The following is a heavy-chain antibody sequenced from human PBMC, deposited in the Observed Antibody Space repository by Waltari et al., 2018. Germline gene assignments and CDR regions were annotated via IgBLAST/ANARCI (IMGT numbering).Heavy chain of an antibody. J-gene: IGHJ5*02. CDR3: ARVLGGYCSSTSCSGFDP. V-gene: IGHV3-21*01. D-gene: IGHD2-2*01. Sequence: EVQLVESGRGLVKPGGSLRLSCAASGFTFSSHSMNWVRQAPGKGLEWVSSICSSSTYIDYADAVKGRFTISRDNAKNSLYLQMNSLRAEDTAVYYCARVLGGYCSSTSCSGFDPWGQGTLVTVSS. CDR2: ICSSSTYI. CDR1: GFTFSSHS.